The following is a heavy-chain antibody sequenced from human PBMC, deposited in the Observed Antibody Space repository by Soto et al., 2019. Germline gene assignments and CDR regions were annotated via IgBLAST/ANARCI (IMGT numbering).Heavy chain of an antibody. V-gene: IGHV3-23*01. CDR1: GFTFSSHA. CDR2: ISGTGDNT. CDR3: AKDPYSSSFYHWFDP. D-gene: IGHD6-6*01. Sequence: EMQLLESGGGSVQPGGSLRLSCAASGFTFSSHAMSWVRQTPGKGLEWVSTISGTGDNTYYADSVKGRFTISRDNSKNTLYLQLNGLRAEDTAIYYCAKDPYSSSFYHWFDPWGQGTLVTVSS. J-gene: IGHJ5*02.